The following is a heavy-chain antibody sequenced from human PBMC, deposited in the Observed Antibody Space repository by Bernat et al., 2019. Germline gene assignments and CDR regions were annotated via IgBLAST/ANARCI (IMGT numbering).Heavy chain of an antibody. CDR3: ARDRRGYCSSTSGYAAFSYYYYYGMDV. CDR1: GGTFSSYT. CDR2: IIPILGIA. Sequence: QVQLVQSGAEVKKPGSSVKVSCKASGGTFSSYTISWVRQAPGQGLEWMGRIIPILGIANYAQKFQGRVTITADKSTSTAYMELSSLRSEDTAVYYCARDRRGYCSSTSGYAAFSYYYYYGMDVWGQGTTVTVSS. V-gene: IGHV1-69*08. J-gene: IGHJ6*02. D-gene: IGHD2-2*01.